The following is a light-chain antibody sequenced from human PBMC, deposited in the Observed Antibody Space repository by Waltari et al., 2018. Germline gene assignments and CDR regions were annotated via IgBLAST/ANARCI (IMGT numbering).Light chain of an antibody. Sequence: DIQMTQSPSTLSASVGDRVTITCRASQRVSRWLAWYQQKPGKAPKFLIYLASTLESGVPSRCSGSGSGTEFTLTISSLQPDDFATYYCQQYSTSSLYTFGQGTKLEI. CDR3: QQYSTSSLYT. J-gene: IGKJ2*01. CDR1: QRVSRW. V-gene: IGKV1-5*03. CDR2: LAS.